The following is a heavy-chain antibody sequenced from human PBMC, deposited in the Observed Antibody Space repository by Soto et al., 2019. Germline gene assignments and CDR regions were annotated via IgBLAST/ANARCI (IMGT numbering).Heavy chain of an antibody. D-gene: IGHD1-26*01. CDR3: ARRDVGATPFDF. CDR2: IYYSGST. CDR1: GGSISSSSYY. Sequence: QLQLQESGPGLVKPSETLSLTCTVSGGSISSSSYYWGWIRQPPGKGLEWIGSIYYSGSTYYNPSLKSRVTISVDTSKNQFSLKVSSVTAADTAVYYCARRDVGATPFDFWGQGTLVTVSS. V-gene: IGHV4-39*01. J-gene: IGHJ4*02.